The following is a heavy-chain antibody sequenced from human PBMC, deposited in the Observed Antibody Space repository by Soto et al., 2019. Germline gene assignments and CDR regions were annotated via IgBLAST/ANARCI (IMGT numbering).Heavy chain of an antibody. CDR3: ARGIATGQLDP. CDR2: INPDNGNT. V-gene: IGHV1-3*01. D-gene: IGHD2-15*01. CDR1: GYTFTRYT. J-gene: IGHJ5*02. Sequence: ASVKVSCKASGYTFTRYTMNWVRRAPGQRLEWMGWINPDNGNTKSSQKFQDRVIITRDTSASTAYMDLSSLRSEDTAVYYCARGIATGQLDPWGQGTLVTVSS.